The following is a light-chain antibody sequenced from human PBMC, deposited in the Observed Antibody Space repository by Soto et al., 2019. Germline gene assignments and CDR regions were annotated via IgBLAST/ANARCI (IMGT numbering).Light chain of an antibody. CDR1: QAIRNC. Sequence: DIQMTQSPTSLSASLGDRGTITCRASQAIRNCVAWYQQKPGKAPKLLIDAAFTWQSGVPSRFSHSGYGTDFTLKINSLQPDDVATYSCQEYSSVPVFVPGTKGEIK. CDR2: AAF. J-gene: IGKJ3*01. V-gene: IGKV1-27*01. CDR3: QEYSSVPV.